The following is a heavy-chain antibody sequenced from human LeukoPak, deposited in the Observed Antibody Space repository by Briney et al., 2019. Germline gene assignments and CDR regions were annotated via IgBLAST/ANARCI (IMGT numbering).Heavy chain of an antibody. CDR1: GFTFGKYW. CDR2: IQSKTDGGTT. D-gene: IGHD3-10*01. J-gene: IGHJ6*02. V-gene: IGHV3-15*01. CDR3: AAGGRV. Sequence: GGSLRLSCVASGFTFGKYWMNWVRQAPGKGLEWVGRIQSKTDGGTTEYAAPVKGRFTISRDDSTNTLYLQMNSLKTEDTGVYYCAAGGRVWGQGTTVTVSS.